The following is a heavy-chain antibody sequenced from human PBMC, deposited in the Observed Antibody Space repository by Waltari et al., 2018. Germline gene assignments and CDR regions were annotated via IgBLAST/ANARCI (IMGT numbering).Heavy chain of an antibody. J-gene: IGHJ4*02. D-gene: IGHD6-13*01. Sequence: EVQLVESGGGLVKPGGSLRLSCAASGFTFSNARMSWVRQAPGKGLEWVGRMKSKTDGGTTDYAAPVKGRFTISRDDSKNTLYLQMNSLKTEDTAVYYCTTTSFVEQQLVLGWDYWGQGTLVTVSS. V-gene: IGHV3-15*01. CDR2: MKSKTDGGTT. CDR1: GFTFSNAR. CDR3: TTTSFVEQQLVLGWDY.